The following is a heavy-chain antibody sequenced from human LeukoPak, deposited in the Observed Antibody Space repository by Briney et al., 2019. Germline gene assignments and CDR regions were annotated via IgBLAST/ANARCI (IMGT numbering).Heavy chain of an antibody. Sequence: ASVKVSCKASGGTFSSYAISWVRQAPGQGLEWMGGIIPIFGTANYAQKFQGRVTITAGESTSTAYMELSSLRSGDTAVYYCARADDYGDYGQDAFDIWGQGTTVTVSS. J-gene: IGHJ3*02. D-gene: IGHD4-17*01. CDR2: IIPIFGTA. V-gene: IGHV1-69*13. CDR1: GGTFSSYA. CDR3: ARADDYGDYGQDAFDI.